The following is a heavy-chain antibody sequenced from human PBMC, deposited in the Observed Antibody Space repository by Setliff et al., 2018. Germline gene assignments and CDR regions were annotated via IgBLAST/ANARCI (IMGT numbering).Heavy chain of an antibody. V-gene: IGHV1-69*05. CDR3: VREGVDSRSSTDYRYYMDV. CDR2: TIPIFGTT. J-gene: IGHJ6*03. D-gene: IGHD3-22*01. Sequence: SVKVSCKASGYTFTTYAMSWMRQAPGQGLEWMGGTIPIFGTTEYAQKFQGRLTIITDESTNTAFMQLSSLRSDDTAVYYCVREGVDSRSSTDYRYYMDVWGKGTTVTVSS. CDR1: GYTFTTYA.